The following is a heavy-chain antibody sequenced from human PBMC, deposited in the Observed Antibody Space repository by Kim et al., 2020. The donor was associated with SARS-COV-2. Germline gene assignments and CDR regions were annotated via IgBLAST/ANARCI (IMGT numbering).Heavy chain of an antibody. J-gene: IGHJ6*02. Sequence: KCEAASVKGRFTISRDNSKNTLYLQMNSLRAEDTAVYYCARTPSYYYGMDVWGQGTTVTVSS. CDR2: K. CDR3: ARTPSYYYGMDV. V-gene: IGHV3-30*07.